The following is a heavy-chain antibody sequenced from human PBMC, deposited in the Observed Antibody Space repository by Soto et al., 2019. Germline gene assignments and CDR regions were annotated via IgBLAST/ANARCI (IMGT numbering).Heavy chain of an antibody. J-gene: IGHJ4*02. CDR2: IYGGGTT. CDR3: ARGWQLDPFDY. CDR1: GFTVSSNY. D-gene: IGHD1-1*01. Sequence: PGGSLRLSCTASGFTVSSNYMSWVRQTPGKGLEWVSVIYGGGTTYYADSVKGRFTISRDNSKNTLFLRMDSLRVDDTAMYYCARGWQLDPFDYWGQGTLVTVSS. V-gene: IGHV3-53*01.